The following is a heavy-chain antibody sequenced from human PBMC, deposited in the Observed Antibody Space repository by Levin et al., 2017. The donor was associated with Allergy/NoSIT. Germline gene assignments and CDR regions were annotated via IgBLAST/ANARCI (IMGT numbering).Heavy chain of an antibody. D-gene: IGHD5-12*01. CDR2: IYYSGST. CDR1: GGSISSSSYY. V-gene: IGHV4-39*01. J-gene: IGHJ4*02. CDR3: ARQGIVASHFDY. Sequence: PSETLSLTCTVSGGSISSSSYYWGWIRQPPGKGLEWIGSIYYSGSTYYNPSLKSRVTISVDTSKNQFSLKLSSVTAADTAVYYCARQGIVASHFDYWGQGTLVTVSS.